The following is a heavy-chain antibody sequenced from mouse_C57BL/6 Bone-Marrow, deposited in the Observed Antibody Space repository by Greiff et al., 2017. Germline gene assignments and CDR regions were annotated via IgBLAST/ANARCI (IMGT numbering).Heavy chain of an antibody. CDR1: GYTFTDYE. CDR3: TRDDYEGAMDY. V-gene: IGHV1-15*01. J-gene: IGHJ4*01. Sequence: QVQLQQSGAELVRPGASVTLSCKASGYTFTDYEMHWVKQTPVHGLEWIGAIDPETGGTAYNQKFKGKAILTADKSSSTAYMELRSLTSEDSAVYYCTRDDYEGAMDYWGQGTSVTVSS. CDR2: IDPETGGT. D-gene: IGHD2-4*01.